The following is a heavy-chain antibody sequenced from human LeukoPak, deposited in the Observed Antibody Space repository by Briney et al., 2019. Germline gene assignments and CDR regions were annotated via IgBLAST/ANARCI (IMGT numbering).Heavy chain of an antibody. CDR3: ARDYYDSSKPLDY. D-gene: IGHD3-22*01. J-gene: IGHJ4*02. CDR1: GFTFSSYA. CDR2: ISYDGSNK. Sequence: GGSLRLSCAASGFTFSSYAMHWVRQAPGKGLEWVAVISYDGSNKYYADSVKGRFTISRDNSKNTLYLQMSSLRAEDTALYYCARDYYDSSKPLDYWGQGTLVTVSS. V-gene: IGHV3-30*04.